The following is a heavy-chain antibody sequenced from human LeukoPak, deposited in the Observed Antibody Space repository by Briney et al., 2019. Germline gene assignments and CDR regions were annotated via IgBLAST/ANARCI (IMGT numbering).Heavy chain of an antibody. CDR2: IYHSGST. Sequence: SQTLSLTCTVSGDSVSSGGYHWSWIRQHPGAGLEWIGHIYHSGSTYYNSSLKSRVSISVVTSKNQFSLRLRSVSAADTAVYYCARLYRNWGVRHFDYWGQGTLVTVSS. CDR1: GDSVSSGGYH. D-gene: IGHD7-27*01. V-gene: IGHV4-31*03. J-gene: IGHJ4*02. CDR3: ARLYRNWGVRHFDY.